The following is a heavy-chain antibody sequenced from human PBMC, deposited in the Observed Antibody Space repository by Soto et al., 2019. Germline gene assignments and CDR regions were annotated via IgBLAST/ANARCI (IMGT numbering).Heavy chain of an antibody. D-gene: IGHD2-8*01. V-gene: IGHV1-8*01. Sequence: QVQLVQSGAELKKPGASVKVSCKTSGYTFTTYDIHWVRQATGQGLEWMGWMNPNSGNTGYAQKFKDRITLTRDTSMTTAYLELSSLTSDDTAVYFCLRYGVAATYWGQGTQVTVS. J-gene: IGHJ4*02. CDR2: MNPNSGNT. CDR3: LRYGVAATY. CDR1: GYTFTTYD.